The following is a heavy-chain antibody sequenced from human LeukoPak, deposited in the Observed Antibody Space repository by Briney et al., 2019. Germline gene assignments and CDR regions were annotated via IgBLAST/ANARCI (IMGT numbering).Heavy chain of an antibody. Sequence: GGSLRLSCAASGFTVSSNYMSWVRQAPGKGLEWVSVIYSGGSTYYADSVKGRFTISRDNSKSTLYLQMNSLRAEDTAVYYCARDNEKHYYYYGMDVWGQGTTVTVSS. CDR1: GFTVSSNY. V-gene: IGHV3-66*02. CDR3: ARDNEKHYYYYGMDV. D-gene: IGHD1-1*01. J-gene: IGHJ6*02. CDR2: IYSGGST.